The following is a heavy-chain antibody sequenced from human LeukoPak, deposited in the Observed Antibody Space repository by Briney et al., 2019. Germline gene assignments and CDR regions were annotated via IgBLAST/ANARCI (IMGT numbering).Heavy chain of an antibody. CDR1: GGSISSGGYY. J-gene: IGHJ5*02. D-gene: IGHD2-2*02. CDR3: ARVGYCSSTSCYSFGWFDP. V-gene: IGHV4-31*03. CDR2: MYYSGST. Sequence: SETLSLTCTVSGGSISSGGYYWSWIRQHPGKGLEWIGYMYYSGSTYYNPSLKSRVTISVDTSKNQFSLKLSSVTAADTAVYYCARVGYCSSTSCYSFGWFDPWGQGTLVTVSS.